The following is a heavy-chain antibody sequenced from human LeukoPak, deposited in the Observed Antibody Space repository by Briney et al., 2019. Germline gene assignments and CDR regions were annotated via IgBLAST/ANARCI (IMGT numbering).Heavy chain of an antibody. J-gene: IGHJ5*02. CDR2: MNPNSGNT. V-gene: IGHV1-8*01. Sequence: ASVKVSCKASGYTFTSYDINWVRQATGQGLEWMGWMNPNSGNTGYAQEFQGRVTMTRNTSISTAYMELSSLRSEDTAVYYCARALYSSGANWFDPWGQGTLVTVSS. D-gene: IGHD6-19*01. CDR3: ARALYSSGANWFDP. CDR1: GYTFTSYD.